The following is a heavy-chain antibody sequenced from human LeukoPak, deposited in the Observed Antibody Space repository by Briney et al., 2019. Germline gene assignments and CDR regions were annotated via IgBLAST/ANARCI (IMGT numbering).Heavy chain of an antibody. J-gene: IGHJ5*02. CDR1: GGSFSGYY. V-gene: IGHV4-34*01. Sequence: SETLSLTCAVYGGSFSGYYWSWIRQPPGKGLEWIGEINHSGSTNYNPSLKSRVTISVDTSKNQFSLKLSSVTAADTAVYYCARSPGSGWYYWFDPWGQGTLVTVSS. CDR3: ARSPGSGWYYWFDP. D-gene: IGHD6-19*01. CDR2: INHSGST.